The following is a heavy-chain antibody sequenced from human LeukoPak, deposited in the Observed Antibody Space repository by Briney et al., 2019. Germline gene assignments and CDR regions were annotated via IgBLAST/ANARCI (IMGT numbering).Heavy chain of an antibody. J-gene: IGHJ4*02. CDR2: IYYSGST. D-gene: IGHD4-17*01. V-gene: IGHV4-30-4*01. Sequence: PSETLSLTCTVSGGSISSGDYYWSWIRQPPGKGLEWIGYIYYSGSTYYNPSLKSRVTISVDTSKNQFSLKLSSVTAADTAVYYCASSYGDYAPGDYWGQGTLVTVSS. CDR1: GGSISSGDYY. CDR3: ASSYGDYAPGDY.